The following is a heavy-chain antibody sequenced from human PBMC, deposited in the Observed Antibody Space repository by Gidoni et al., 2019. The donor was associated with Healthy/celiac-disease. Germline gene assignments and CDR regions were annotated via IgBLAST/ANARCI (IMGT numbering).Heavy chain of an antibody. D-gene: IGHD1-1*01. CDR2: ISGSGGST. J-gene: IGHJ3*02. CDR3: AKRGNRERLGGDAFDI. Sequence: EVQLLESGGGLVQPGGSLRLSCAASGFPFSRYAMSWVRQAPGKGLEWVSAISGSGGSTYYADSVKGRFTISRDNSKNTLYLQMNSLRAEDTAVYYCAKRGNRERLGGDAFDIWGQGTMVTVSS. CDR1: GFPFSRYA. V-gene: IGHV3-23*01.